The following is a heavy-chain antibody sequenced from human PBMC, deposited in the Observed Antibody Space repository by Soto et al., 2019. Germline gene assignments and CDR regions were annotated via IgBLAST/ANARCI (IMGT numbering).Heavy chain of an antibody. J-gene: IGHJ6*02. CDR3: DGRGPLPTAGNGEYDYYGMDV. CDR2: IYHSGST. CDR1: GGSISSGGYS. V-gene: IGHV4-30-2*01. D-gene: IGHD1-26*01. Sequence: QLQLQESGSGLVKPSQTLSLTCAVSGGSISSGGYSWSWIRQPPGKGLEWIGYIYHSGSTYYNPSLKSRVTISVDRSKNQFSLKLSSVTAADTAVYYCDGRGPLPTAGNGEYDYYGMDVWGQGTTVTVSS.